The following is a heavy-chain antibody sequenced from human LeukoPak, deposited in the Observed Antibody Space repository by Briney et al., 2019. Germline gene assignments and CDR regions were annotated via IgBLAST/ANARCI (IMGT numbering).Heavy chain of an antibody. CDR1: GFTFSSYW. Sequence: GGSLRLSCAASGFTFSSYWMTWVRQAPGKGLEWVANINDDGSDANYVDSVKGRFTVSRDNAKNSLYLQMNSLRAEDTAVYYCARKSPQETTVGPYWYLGLWGRGTLVTVSS. V-gene: IGHV3-7*03. J-gene: IGHJ2*01. D-gene: IGHD4-23*01. CDR3: ARKSPQETTVGPYWYLGL. CDR2: INDDGSDA.